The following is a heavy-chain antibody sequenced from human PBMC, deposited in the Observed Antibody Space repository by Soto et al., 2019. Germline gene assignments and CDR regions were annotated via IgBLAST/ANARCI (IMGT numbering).Heavy chain of an antibody. CDR3: ARSVNRGYSYGYGH. CDR1: GGAITNYY. CDR2: IYHTGST. Sequence: SETLSLTCSVSGGAITNYYWNWIRQTPGKGLEWIGYIYHTGSTNKNPSLKSRVTLSLDTSKNQLTLNLTSVTAADTAIYYCARSVNRGYSYGYGHWGQGTLVTVSS. D-gene: IGHD5-18*01. V-gene: IGHV4-59*01. J-gene: IGHJ4*02.